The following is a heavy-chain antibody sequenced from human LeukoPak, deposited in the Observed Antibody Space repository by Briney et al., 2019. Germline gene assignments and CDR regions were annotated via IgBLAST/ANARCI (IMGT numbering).Heavy chain of an antibody. J-gene: IGHJ4*02. Sequence: PGGSLRLSCAASGFTFSTSGMPWVRQAPGKGLEWVAIINQDGSEKYYVGSVKGRFTISRDNAKNSLYVQMNSLRVEDTAVYYCVAGSGWGWGQGTLVTVSS. CDR3: VAGSGWG. D-gene: IGHD6-19*01. V-gene: IGHV3-7*01. CDR2: INQDGSEK. CDR1: GFTFSTSG.